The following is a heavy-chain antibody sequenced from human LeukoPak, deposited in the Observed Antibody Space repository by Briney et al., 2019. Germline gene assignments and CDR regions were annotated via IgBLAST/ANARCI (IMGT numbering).Heavy chain of an antibody. CDR2: IYSGGNT. CDR3: ARRAGGYSHPYDY. J-gene: IGHJ4*02. Sequence: GGSLRLSCTVSGFTVSSNSMSWVRQAPGKGLEWVSFIYSGGNTHNSDSVKGRFTISRDNSKNTLYLQMNSLRAEDTAVYYCARRAGGYSHPYDYWGQGTLVTVPS. D-gene: IGHD4-23*01. V-gene: IGHV3-53*01. CDR1: GFTVSSNS.